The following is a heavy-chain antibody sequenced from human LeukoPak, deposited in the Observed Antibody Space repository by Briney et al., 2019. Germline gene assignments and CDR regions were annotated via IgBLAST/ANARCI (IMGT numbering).Heavy chain of an antibody. V-gene: IGHV3-33*06. Sequence: GGSLRLSCAASGFTFSSYGMHWVRQAPGKGLEWVAVIWYDGSNKYYADSVKGRFTISRDNSKNTLYLQMNSLRAEDTAVYYCAKESDGYPHFDYWGQGTLVTVSS. CDR2: IWYDGSNK. CDR1: GFTFSSYG. CDR3: AKESDGYPHFDY. D-gene: IGHD5-24*01. J-gene: IGHJ4*02.